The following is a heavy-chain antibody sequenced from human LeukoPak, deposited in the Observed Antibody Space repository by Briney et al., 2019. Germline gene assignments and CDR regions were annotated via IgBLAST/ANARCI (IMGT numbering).Heavy chain of an antibody. D-gene: IGHD3-16*01. CDR1: GFTFSSYS. Sequence: PGGSLRLSCAASGFTFSSYSMNWVRQAPGKGLEWVSYISSSSSTIYYADSVKGRFTISRDNAKNSLYLQMNSLRAEDTAVYYCARDGDGDYVWGSYGAFDIWGQGTMVTVSS. CDR2: ISSSSSTI. J-gene: IGHJ3*02. CDR3: ARDGDGDYVWGSYGAFDI. V-gene: IGHV3-48*01.